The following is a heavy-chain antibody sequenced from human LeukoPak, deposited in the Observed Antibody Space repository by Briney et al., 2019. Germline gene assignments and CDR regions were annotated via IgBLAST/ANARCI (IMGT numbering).Heavy chain of an antibody. D-gene: IGHD2-2*01. J-gene: IGHJ4*02. Sequence: GGSLRLSCAASGFTVSTYYMTWVRQAPGKGLECVSVIYSGGSTYYADSVKGRFIVSRDNSKNTLYLQMNSLRAEDTAMYYCARGLGYCTSTTCLLPFDYWGQGTLVTVSS. V-gene: IGHV3-53*01. CDR1: GFTVSTYY. CDR3: ARGLGYCTSTTCLLPFDY. CDR2: IYSGGST.